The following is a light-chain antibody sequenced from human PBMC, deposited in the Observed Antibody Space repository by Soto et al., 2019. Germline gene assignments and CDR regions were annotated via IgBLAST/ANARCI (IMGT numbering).Light chain of an antibody. J-gene: IGKJ5*01. Sequence: DIQMTQSPSSLSASVGARVTITCRASQSISSYLNWYQQKPGTAPKLLIYAASSLQSGVPSRFSGSGSGTDFTLTISSLQPEDFATYYCQQSYSTLPIAFGQGTRLEIK. CDR3: QQSYSTLPIA. CDR1: QSISSY. V-gene: IGKV1-39*01. CDR2: AAS.